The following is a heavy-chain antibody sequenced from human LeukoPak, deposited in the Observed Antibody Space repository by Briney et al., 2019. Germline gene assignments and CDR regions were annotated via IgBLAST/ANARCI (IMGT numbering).Heavy chain of an antibody. CDR2: IYSGTI. V-gene: IGHV3-53*01. J-gene: IGHJ3*02. D-gene: IGHD6-19*01. CDR1: GFTVSSNS. Sequence: GGSLRLSCTVSGFTVSSNSMSWVRQAPGKGLEWVSFIYSGTIHYSDSVKGRFTISRDNSKNTLYLQMNSLRAEDTAVYYCAKDPWNPAGSVAFDIWGQGTMVTVSS. CDR3: AKDPWNPAGSVAFDI.